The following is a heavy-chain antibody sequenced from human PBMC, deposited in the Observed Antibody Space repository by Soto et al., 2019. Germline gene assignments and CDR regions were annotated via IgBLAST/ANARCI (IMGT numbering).Heavy chain of an antibody. D-gene: IGHD6-25*01. CDR2: INHRGSI. CDR3: ARGSRMRTPAASGRDYYYHGLDV. CDR1: GGSFSGYY. Sequence: QVQLQQWGAGLLKPSETLSLNCAVYGGSFSGYYGSWISQPPGKGPEWIGEINHRGSINYNPSLKSRVTMSVDTSNNQFSLKLNSVTAADTAVFYCARGSRMRTPAASGRDYYYHGLDVWGQGTAVTVSS. V-gene: IGHV4-34*01. J-gene: IGHJ6*02.